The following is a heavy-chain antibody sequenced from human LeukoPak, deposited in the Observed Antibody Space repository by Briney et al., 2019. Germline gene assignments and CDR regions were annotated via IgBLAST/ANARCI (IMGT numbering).Heavy chain of an antibody. Sequence: GASVKVSCKASGYTFTGYYMHWVRQAPGQGLEWMGWINPNSGGTNYAQKFQGRVTMTRDTSISTAYMELSRLRSDDTAVYYCARRSYYYDSSGYYYVTTYNWYDPWGQGTLVTVSS. J-gene: IGHJ5*02. V-gene: IGHV1-2*02. CDR1: GYTFTGYY. D-gene: IGHD3-22*01. CDR2: INPNSGGT. CDR3: ARRSYYYDSSGYYYVTTYNWYDP.